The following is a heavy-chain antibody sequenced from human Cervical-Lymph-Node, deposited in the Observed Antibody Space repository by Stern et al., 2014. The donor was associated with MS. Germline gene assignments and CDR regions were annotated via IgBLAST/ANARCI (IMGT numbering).Heavy chain of an antibody. CDR3: AHRRYGDLNY. D-gene: IGHD4-17*01. V-gene: IGHV2-5*02. CDR1: GFSLSTSRVA. J-gene: IGHJ4*02. CDR2: SYGDDSK. Sequence: ESGPTLVKPTQTLTVTCSFAGFSLSTSRVAVGWIRQSPGKALEWLGVSYGDDSKNYSPSLRSRLTITKDTSKNQVVLTMTNMHPVDTATYYCAHRRYGDLNYWGQGTLVTVSS.